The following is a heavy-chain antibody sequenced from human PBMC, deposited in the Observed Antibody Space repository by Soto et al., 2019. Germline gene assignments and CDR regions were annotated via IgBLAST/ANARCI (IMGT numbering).Heavy chain of an antibody. CDR3: AKSASITIFGVVITTLSLDY. V-gene: IGHV3-23*01. J-gene: IGHJ4*02. D-gene: IGHD3-3*01. Sequence: PGGSLRLSCAASGFTFSSYAMSWVRQAPGKGLEWVSAISGSGGSTYYADSVKGRFTISRDNSKNTLYLQMNSLRAEDTAVYYCAKSASITIFGVVITTLSLDYWGQETLVTVSS. CDR2: ISGSGGST. CDR1: GFTFSSYA.